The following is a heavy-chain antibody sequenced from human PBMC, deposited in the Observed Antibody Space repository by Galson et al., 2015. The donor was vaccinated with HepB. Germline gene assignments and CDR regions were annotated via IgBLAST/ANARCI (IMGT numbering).Heavy chain of an antibody. CDR1: GGSISSSSYY. CDR3: ARQGGSTSTYYYYMDV. V-gene: IGHV4-39*01. J-gene: IGHJ6*03. Sequence: ETLSLTCTVSGGSISSSSYYWGWIRQPPGKGLEWIGSIYYSGSTYYNPSLESRVTISVDTSKNQFSLKLSSVTAADTAVYYCARQGGSTSTYYYYMDVWGKGTTVTVSS. D-gene: IGHD2-2*01. CDR2: IYYSGST.